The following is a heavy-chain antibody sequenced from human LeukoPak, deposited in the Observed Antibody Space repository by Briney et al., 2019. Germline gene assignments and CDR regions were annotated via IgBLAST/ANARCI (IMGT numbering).Heavy chain of an antibody. CDR2: ISGSGGST. CDR1: GFTFSNSW. J-gene: IGHJ4*02. CDR3: GGPARGY. D-gene: IGHD2-2*01. V-gene: IGHV3-23*01. Sequence: GGSLRLSCAVSGFTSGFTFSNSWMSWVRQAPGKGLEWVSAISGSGGSTYYADSVKGRFTISRDNSKNTLYLQMNSLRVEDMAVYFCGGPARGYWGQGTLVSVSS.